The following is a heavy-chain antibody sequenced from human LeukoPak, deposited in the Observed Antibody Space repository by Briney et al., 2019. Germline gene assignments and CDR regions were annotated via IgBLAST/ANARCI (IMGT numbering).Heavy chain of an antibody. CDR1: GGSISSSSYY. CDR3: ARGPYYYDSSGYYIPYYGMDV. D-gene: IGHD3-22*01. V-gene: IGHV4-39*07. Sequence: SETLSLTCTVSGGSISSSSYYWGWIRQPPGKGLEWIGTIYYSGSTYYNPSLKSRVTISVDTSKNQFSLKLSSVTAADTAVYYCARGPYYYDSSGYYIPYYGMDVWGQGTTVTVSS. CDR2: IYYSGST. J-gene: IGHJ6*02.